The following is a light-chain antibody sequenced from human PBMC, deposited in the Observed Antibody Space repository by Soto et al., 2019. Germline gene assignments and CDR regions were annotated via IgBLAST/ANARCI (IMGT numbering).Light chain of an antibody. J-gene: IGLJ1*01. CDR3: SAHGGTNPYV. Sequence: QSALTQPPSASGSPGQSVAISCTGTASDIGGYTFVSWYQQHPGKAPKLLIYDVNKRPSGVPDRFSGSKSGNTASLTVSGLQAEDEADYYCSAHGGTNPYVFATGTKLTVL. V-gene: IGLV2-8*01. CDR2: DVN. CDR1: ASDIGGYTF.